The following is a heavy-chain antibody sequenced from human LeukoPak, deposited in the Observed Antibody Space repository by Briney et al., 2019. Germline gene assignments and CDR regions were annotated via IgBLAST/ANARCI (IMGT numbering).Heavy chain of an antibody. CDR2: ISYDGNNK. V-gene: IGHV3-30*18. Sequence: GRSLRLSCASSGFTFRSYGMHWVRQAPGKGLKWVAVISYDGNNKYYADSVKGRFTISRDNSKNTLYRQMNSLRAEDPAVYYCAKGAFSGTYSPFEDWGQGTLVTVSS. CDR3: AKGAFSGTYSPFED. D-gene: IGHD3-10*01. CDR1: GFTFRSYG. J-gene: IGHJ4*02.